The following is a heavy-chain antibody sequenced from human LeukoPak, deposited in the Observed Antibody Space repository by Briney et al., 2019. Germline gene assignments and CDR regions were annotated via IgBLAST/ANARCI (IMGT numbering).Heavy chain of an antibody. V-gene: IGHV4-59*08. CDR3: ASTRGTAMVTHFDY. D-gene: IGHD5-18*01. Sequence: SETLSLTCTVSGGSISSYYWSWIRQPPGKGLEWIGYIYYSGSTNYNPSLKSRVTISVDTSKNQFSLKLSSVTAADTAVYYCASTRGTAMVTHFDYWGQGTLVTVSS. CDR1: GGSISSYY. J-gene: IGHJ4*02. CDR2: IYYSGST.